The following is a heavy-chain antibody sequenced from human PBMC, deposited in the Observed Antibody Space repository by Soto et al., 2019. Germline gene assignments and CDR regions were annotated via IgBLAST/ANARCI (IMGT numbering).Heavy chain of an antibody. V-gene: IGHV1-69*06. J-gene: IGHJ3*01. D-gene: IGHD2-21*01. Sequence: QVQLVQSGAEVKTPGSSVKVSCQASGGILSSHPIAWVRQAPGHGLEWMGGIIPMYGTANYAQSFKGRVTITADKFTRTTYMDLSSLTSDDTAVYYCAREAEAVDEGGGGAFDVWGQGTLVTVSS. CDR1: GGILSSHP. CDR2: IIPMYGTA. CDR3: AREAEAVDEGGGGAFDV.